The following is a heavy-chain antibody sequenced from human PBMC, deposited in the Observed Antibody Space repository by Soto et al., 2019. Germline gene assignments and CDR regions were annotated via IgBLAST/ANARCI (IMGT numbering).Heavy chain of an antibody. Sequence: GGSLRLSCAASGFTFSSYGMHWVRQAPGKGLEWVAVIWYDGSNKYYADSVKGRFTISRDNSKNTLYLQMYSLRAEDTAVYYCARDLYSSSWYYYYYYGMDVWGQGTTVTVSS. J-gene: IGHJ6*02. CDR1: GFTFSSYG. CDR2: IWYDGSNK. CDR3: ARDLYSSSWYYYYYYGMDV. D-gene: IGHD6-13*01. V-gene: IGHV3-33*01.